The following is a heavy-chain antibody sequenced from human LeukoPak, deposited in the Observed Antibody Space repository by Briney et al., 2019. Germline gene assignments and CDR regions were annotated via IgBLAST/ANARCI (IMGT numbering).Heavy chain of an antibody. CDR3: ARKYSSGWRDAFDI. D-gene: IGHD6-19*01. Sequence: GGSLRLSCAASGFTFSSYEMNWVRQAPGKGLEWVSYISSSGSTKYYADSVKGRFTISRDNAKNSLYLQMNSLRAEDTAVYYCARKYSSGWRDAFDIWGQGTMVTVSS. J-gene: IGHJ3*02. V-gene: IGHV3-48*03. CDR2: ISSSGSTK. CDR1: GFTFSSYE.